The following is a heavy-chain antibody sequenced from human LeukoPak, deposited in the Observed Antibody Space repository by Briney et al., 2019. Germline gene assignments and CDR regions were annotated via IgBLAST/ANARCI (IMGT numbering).Heavy chain of an antibody. D-gene: IGHD2-21*02. CDR2: LSGDGSDT. J-gene: IGHJ4*02. CDR3: TKGGHGDY. V-gene: IGHV3-23*01. Sequence: GGSLRLSCAASGFTFSTFAMSWVRQAPGKGLEWVSTLSGDGSDTYYADSVKGRFTISRDTSKNTLFLQMNSLRADDTAIYYCTKGGHGDYWGQGTMVTVSS. CDR1: GFTFSTFA.